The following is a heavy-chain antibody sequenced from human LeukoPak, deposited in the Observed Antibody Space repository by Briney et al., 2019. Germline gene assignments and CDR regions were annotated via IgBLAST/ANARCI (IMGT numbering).Heavy chain of an antibody. CDR3: AKAQPPPYYGSGSSDY. Sequence: PGGSLRLSCAASGFTFSSYAMSWVRQAPGKGLEWVSAISGSGGSTYYADSVKGRFTISRDNSKNTLYLQMNSLRAEDTAVYYCAKAQPPPYYGSGSSDYWGQGTLVTVSS. D-gene: IGHD3-10*01. CDR2: ISGSGGST. J-gene: IGHJ4*02. CDR1: GFTFSSYA. V-gene: IGHV3-23*01.